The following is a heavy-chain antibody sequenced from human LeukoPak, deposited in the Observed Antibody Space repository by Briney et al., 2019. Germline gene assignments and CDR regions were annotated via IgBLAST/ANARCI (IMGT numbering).Heavy chain of an antibody. CDR2: INWNGGST. V-gene: IGHV3-20*04. J-gene: IGHJ5*01. CDR3: ARSTISGLSWFDS. D-gene: IGHD3-3*01. CDR1: GFTFDDYG. Sequence: PGGSLRLSCAASGFTFDDYGMSWVRQAPGRGLEWVSGINWNGGSTGYADSVKGRFTISRDNAKNSLYLQMNSLRAEDTAVYYCARSTISGLSWFDSWGQGTLVTVSS.